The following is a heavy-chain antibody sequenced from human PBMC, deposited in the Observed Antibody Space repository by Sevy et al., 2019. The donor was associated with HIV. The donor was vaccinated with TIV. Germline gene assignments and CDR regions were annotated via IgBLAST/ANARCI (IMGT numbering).Heavy chain of an antibody. J-gene: IGHJ6*02. CDR3: XXXXXXXYYGMDV. CDR1: GDSISSYY. V-gene: IGHV4-59*01. CDR2: IYYSGST. Sequence: SETLSLTCTVSGDSISSYYWSWIRQPPGKGLEWIGYIYYSGSTNYNPSLKSRVAISKDTSKNQFSLKLSSVTAADTXXXXXXXXXXXXYYGMDVWGQGTTVTVSS.